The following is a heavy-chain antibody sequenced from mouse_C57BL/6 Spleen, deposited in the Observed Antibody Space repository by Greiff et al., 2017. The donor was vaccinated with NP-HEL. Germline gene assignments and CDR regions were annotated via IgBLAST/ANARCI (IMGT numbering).Heavy chain of an antibody. CDR1: GYSITSGYY. CDR3: ARDSHDYDAMDY. Sequence: LQESGPGLVKPSQSLSLTCSVTGYSITSGYYWNWIRQFPGNKLEWMGYISYDGSNNYNPSLKNRISITRDTSKNQFFLKLNSVTTEDTATYYCARDSHDYDAMDYWGQGTSVTVSS. CDR2: ISYDGSN. J-gene: IGHJ4*01. V-gene: IGHV3-6*01.